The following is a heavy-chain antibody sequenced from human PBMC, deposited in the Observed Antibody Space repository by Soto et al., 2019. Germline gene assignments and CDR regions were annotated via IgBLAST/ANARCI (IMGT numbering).Heavy chain of an antibody. Sequence: PWGSLRLSCAASGFTFSSYGVHWVRQAPGKGLEWVATIWYEGSNKYYTDSVKGRFTISRDNSKNTLYLQMNSLRAEDTAVYYCARDRRPYSGSYLKWFDPWGQGALVTVSS. V-gene: IGHV3-33*01. CDR2: IWYEGSNK. J-gene: IGHJ5*02. CDR3: ARDRRPYSGSYLKWFDP. CDR1: GFTFSSYG. D-gene: IGHD1-26*01.